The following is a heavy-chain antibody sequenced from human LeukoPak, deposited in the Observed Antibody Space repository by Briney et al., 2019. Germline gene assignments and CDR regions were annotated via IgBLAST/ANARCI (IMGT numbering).Heavy chain of an antibody. CDR3: ASTIVTTVYPPGWYFDL. V-gene: IGHV3-9*01. Sequence: GGSLRLSCVVSGFSFDDYAMHWVRQAPGKGLEWVSGISWKSGSLGYADSVKGRFTISRDNAKNSLYLQMNSLRAEDTAVYYCASTIVTTVYPPGWYFDLWGRGTQVTVSS. D-gene: IGHD4-17*01. J-gene: IGHJ2*01. CDR1: GFSFDDYA. CDR2: ISWKSGSL.